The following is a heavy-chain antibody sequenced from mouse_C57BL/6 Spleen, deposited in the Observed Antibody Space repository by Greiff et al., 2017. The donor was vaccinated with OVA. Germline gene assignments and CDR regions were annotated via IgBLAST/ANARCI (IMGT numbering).Heavy chain of an antibody. CDR3: ARERNYGSPAWFAY. J-gene: IGHJ3*01. CDR1: GYTFTSYW. V-gene: IGHV1-64*01. Sequence: VQLQQPGAELVKPGASVKLSCKASGYTFTSYWMHWVKQRPGQGLEWIGMIHPNSGSTNYNEKFKSKATLTVDKSSSTAYMQLSSLTSEDSAVYYCARERNYGSPAWFAYWGQGTLVTVSA. CDR2: IHPNSGST. D-gene: IGHD1-1*01.